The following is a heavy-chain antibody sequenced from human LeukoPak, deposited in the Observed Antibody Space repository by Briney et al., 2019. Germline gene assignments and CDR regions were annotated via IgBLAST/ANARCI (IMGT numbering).Heavy chain of an antibody. V-gene: IGHV3-21*01. Sequence: GGSLRLSCAASGFTFSSYSMNWVRQAPGKGLEWVSSISSSSSYIYYADSVKGRFTISRDNAKNSLYLQMNSLRAEDTAVYYCARSPPGTVLRFLEWSLGPFGYWGQGTLVTVSS. CDR3: ARSPPGTVLRFLEWSLGPFGY. CDR1: GFTFSSYS. D-gene: IGHD3-3*01. J-gene: IGHJ4*02. CDR2: ISSSSSYI.